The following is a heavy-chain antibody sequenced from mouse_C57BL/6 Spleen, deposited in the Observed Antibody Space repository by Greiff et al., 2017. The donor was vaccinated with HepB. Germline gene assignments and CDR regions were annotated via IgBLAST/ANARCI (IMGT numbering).Heavy chain of an antibody. D-gene: IGHD2-4*01. V-gene: IGHV5-17*01. Sequence: EVMLVESGGGLVKPGGSLKLSCAASGFTFSDYGMHWVRQAPEKGLEWVAYISSGSSTIYYADTVKGRFTISRDNAKNTLFLQMTSLRSEDTAMYYCARKDYDYDGLGFAYWGQGTLVTVSA. CDR1: GFTFSDYG. J-gene: IGHJ3*01. CDR3: ARKDYDYDGLGFAY. CDR2: ISSGSSTI.